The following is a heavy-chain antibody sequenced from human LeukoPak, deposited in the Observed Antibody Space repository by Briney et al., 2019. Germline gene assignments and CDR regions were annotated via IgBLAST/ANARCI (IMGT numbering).Heavy chain of an antibody. Sequence: GGSLRLSCAASGFTVSSDYMSWVRQAPGKGLEWVSVLYSGGDTYYAKCVKGRFSISRDNSKNTLYLEVKSLRADDTAVYYCARAKVGAAGFFAYWGQGTLVTVSS. J-gene: IGHJ4*02. CDR1: GFTVSSDY. V-gene: IGHV3-53*01. D-gene: IGHD1-26*01. CDR3: ARAKVGAAGFFAY. CDR2: LYSGGDT.